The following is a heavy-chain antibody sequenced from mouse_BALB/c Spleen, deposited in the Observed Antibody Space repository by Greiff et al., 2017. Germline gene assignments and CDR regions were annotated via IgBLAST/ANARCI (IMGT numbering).Heavy chain of an antibody. J-gene: IGHJ4*01. CDR1: GFSLTSYG. D-gene: IGHD2-1*01. Sequence: QVQLKQSGPGLVQPSQSLSITCTVSGFSLTSYGVHWVRQSPGKGLEWLGVIWSGGSTDYNAAFISRLSISKNNSKSQVFFKMNSLQANDTAICYCASGNYQAMDYWGQGTSVTVSS. CDR2: IWSGGST. V-gene: IGHV2-2*02. CDR3: ASGNYQAMDY.